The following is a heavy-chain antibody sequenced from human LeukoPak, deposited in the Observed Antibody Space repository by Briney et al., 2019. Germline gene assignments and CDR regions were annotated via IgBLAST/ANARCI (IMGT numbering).Heavy chain of an antibody. V-gene: IGHV3-9*01. CDR2: ISWNSGSI. J-gene: IGHJ4*02. CDR1: GFTFDDYA. Sequence: PGGSLRLSCAASGFTFDDYAMHWVRQAPGKGLEWVSGISWNSGSIGYADSVKGRFTISRDNAKNSLYLQMNSQRAEDTALYYCAKDREGVVPAAIIDYWGQGTLVTVSS. D-gene: IGHD2-2*02. CDR3: AKDREGVVPAAIIDY.